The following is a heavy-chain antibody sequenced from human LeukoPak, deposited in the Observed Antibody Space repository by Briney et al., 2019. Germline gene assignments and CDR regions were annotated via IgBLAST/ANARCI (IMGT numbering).Heavy chain of an antibody. CDR2: ICYGWRT. Sequence: KSSETLSLTCTVSGVSISNYYWSWIRQPPGKGLEWIGYICYGWRTNYNPSLKSRVTISVDTSKNHFSLKLSSVTAADTAVYYCATSMHGYCSGGSCYGAFDIWGQGTMVT. V-gene: IGHV4-59*01. J-gene: IGHJ3*02. CDR3: ATSMHGYCSGGSCYGAFDI. D-gene: IGHD2-15*01. CDR1: GVSISNYY.